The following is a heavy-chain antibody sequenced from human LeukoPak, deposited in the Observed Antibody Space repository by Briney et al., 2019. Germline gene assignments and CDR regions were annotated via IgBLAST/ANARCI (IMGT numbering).Heavy chain of an antibody. D-gene: IGHD3-10*01. V-gene: IGHV4-59*01. CDR1: GGSISSYY. J-gene: IGHJ2*01. Sequence: SETLSLTCTVSGGSISSYYWSWIRQPPGKGLEWIGYIYYSGSTNYNPSLKSRVTISVDTSKNQFSLKLSSVTAADTAVYYCARGGGITMVRGVPTRYWYFDPWGRGTLVTVSS. CDR2: IYYSGST. CDR3: ARGGGITMVRGVPTRYWYFDP.